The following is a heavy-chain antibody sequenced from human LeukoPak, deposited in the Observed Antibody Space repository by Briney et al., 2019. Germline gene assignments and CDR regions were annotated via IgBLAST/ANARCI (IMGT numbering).Heavy chain of an antibody. CDR1: GFTFSSYG. D-gene: IGHD3-10*01. CDR2: ISGSGGNR. CDR3: ARDQWGYYGSGSYQLYYYYYMDV. J-gene: IGHJ6*03. Sequence: GGSLRLSCAASGFTFSSYGMSWVRQAPGKGLGWVSAISGSGGNRYYEDSVKGRFTSSRDNAKNSLYLQMNSLRAEDTAVYYCARDQWGYYGSGSYQLYYYYYMDVWGKGTTVTVSS. V-gene: IGHV3-23*01.